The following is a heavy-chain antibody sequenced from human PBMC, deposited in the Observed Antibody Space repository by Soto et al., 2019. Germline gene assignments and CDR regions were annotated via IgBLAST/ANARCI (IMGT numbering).Heavy chain of an antibody. V-gene: IGHV4-31*03. CDR2: IYYSGST. J-gene: IGHJ5*02. D-gene: IGHD3-10*01. Sequence: PLSLTCTVSGGPISSGGYYWSWIRQHPGKGLEWIGYIYYSGSTYYNPSLKSRVTISVDTSKNQFSLKLSSVTAADTAVYYCARAEVLLWFGELARFDPWGQGTLVTVSS. CDR3: ARAEVLLWFGELARFDP. CDR1: GGPISSGGYY.